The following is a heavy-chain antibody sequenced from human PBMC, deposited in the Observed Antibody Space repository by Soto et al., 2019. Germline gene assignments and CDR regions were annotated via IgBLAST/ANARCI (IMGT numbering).Heavy chain of an antibody. CDR1: GGSISSSSYY. J-gene: IGHJ5*02. D-gene: IGHD2-21*02. V-gene: IGHV4-39*01. CDR2: IYYSGST. CDR3: ARLRRDYWFDP. Sequence: SETVSLTCTVSGGSISSSSYYWGWIRQPPGKGLEWIGSIYYSGSTYYNPSLKSRVTISVDTSKNQFSLKLSSVTAADTAVYYCARLRRDYWFDPWGQGTLVTVSS.